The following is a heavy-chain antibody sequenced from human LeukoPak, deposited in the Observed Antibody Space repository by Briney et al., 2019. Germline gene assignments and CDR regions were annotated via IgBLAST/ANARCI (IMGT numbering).Heavy chain of an antibody. J-gene: IGHJ4*02. V-gene: IGHV3-30*03. D-gene: IGHD3-22*01. CDR2: ISYDGSNK. CDR3: ARDPRGPTGYDSSGRDSLDY. Sequence: PGGSLRLSCAASGFTFSSYGMHWVRQAPGKGLEWVAVISYDGSNKYYADSVKGRFTISRDNSKNTLYLQMNSLRAEDTAVYYCARDPRGPTGYDSSGRDSLDYWGQGTLVTVSS. CDR1: GFTFSSYG.